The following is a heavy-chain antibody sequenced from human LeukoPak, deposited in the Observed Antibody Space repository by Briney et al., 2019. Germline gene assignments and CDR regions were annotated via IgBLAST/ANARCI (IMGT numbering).Heavy chain of an antibody. CDR3: ARFRNDYYHYMDA. J-gene: IGHJ6*03. Sequence: GGSLRLSCAASGFTFSSYWMSWVRQAPGKGLEWVANIKQDGSEKYYVDSVKGRFTISRDNAKNSLYLQMNSLRADDTAVYYCARFRNDYYHYMDAWGKGTTVTVSS. V-gene: IGHV3-7*01. CDR2: IKQDGSEK. CDR1: GFTFSSYW.